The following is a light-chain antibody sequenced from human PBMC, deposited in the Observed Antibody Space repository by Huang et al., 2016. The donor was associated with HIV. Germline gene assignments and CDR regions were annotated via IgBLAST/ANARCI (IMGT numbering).Light chain of an antibody. CDR2: DAS. Sequence: EIVLTESPATLSLSPEDRATLSCGASRSVSSSYLAWHQQKPGLAPRLLIYDASSRATGIPDMFSGIGSGTDFTLTISRLEPEDFAVYYCQQYGSSPTFGQGTKLEIK. V-gene: IGKV3D-20*01. CDR3: QQYGSSPT. CDR1: RSVSSSY. J-gene: IGKJ2*01.